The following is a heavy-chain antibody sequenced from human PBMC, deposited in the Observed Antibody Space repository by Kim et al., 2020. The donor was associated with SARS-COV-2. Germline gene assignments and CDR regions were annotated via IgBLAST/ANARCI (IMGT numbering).Heavy chain of an antibody. J-gene: IGHJ4*02. CDR3: ASIAAAAPFDY. CDR2: T. Sequence: TYYADSVKGRFTISRDNSKNTLYLQMNSLRAEDTAVYYCASIAAAAPFDYRGQGTLVTVSS. V-gene: IGHV3-23*01. D-gene: IGHD6-13*01.